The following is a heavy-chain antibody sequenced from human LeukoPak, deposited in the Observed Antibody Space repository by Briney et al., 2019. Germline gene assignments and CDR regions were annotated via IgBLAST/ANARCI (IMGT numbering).Heavy chain of an antibody. V-gene: IGHV4-59*08. J-gene: IGHJ5*02. Sequence: SETLSLTCTVSGGSISSYYWNWIRQPPGKGLEWIGYIYYSGSTNYNPSLKSRVTISVDTSKNQFSLKLSSVTAADTAVYYCARLAAAGTGWFDPWGQGTLVTVSS. D-gene: IGHD6-13*01. CDR3: ARLAAAGTGWFDP. CDR1: GGSISSYY. CDR2: IYYSGST.